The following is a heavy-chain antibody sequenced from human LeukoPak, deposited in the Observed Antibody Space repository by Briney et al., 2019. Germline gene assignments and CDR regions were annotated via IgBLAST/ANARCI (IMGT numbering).Heavy chain of an antibody. J-gene: IGHJ4*02. V-gene: IGHV3-30*04. D-gene: IGHD5-24*01. Sequence: GGSLRLSCAASGFTFSSYAMHWVRQAPGKGPEWVAVISYDGSNKHYADSVKGRFTISRDNSKNTLYLQMNSLRAEDTAVYYCAREWPMTPYFDYWGQGTLVTVSS. CDR3: AREWPMTPYFDY. CDR2: ISYDGSNK. CDR1: GFTFSSYA.